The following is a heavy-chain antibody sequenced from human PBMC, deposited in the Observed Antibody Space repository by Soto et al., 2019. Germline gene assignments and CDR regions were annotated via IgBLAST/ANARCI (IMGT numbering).Heavy chain of an antibody. CDR2: INPSSGRT. J-gene: IGHJ6*02. V-gene: IGHV1-46*01. Sequence: ASVKVSCKASGYTFTSYSIHWVRQAPGQGLEWMGIINPSSGRTSYAQNFQGRVTMTSDTSTSIVYMKMSSLKSEDTAVYYCARDHNFGFILYAMDVWGQGTTVTVSS. CDR1: GYTFTSYS. D-gene: IGHD2-15*01. CDR3: ARDHNFGFILYAMDV.